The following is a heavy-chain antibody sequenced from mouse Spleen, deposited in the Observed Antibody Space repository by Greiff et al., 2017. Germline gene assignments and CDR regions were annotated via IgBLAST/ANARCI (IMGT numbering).Heavy chain of an antibody. Sequence: VKLMESGPGLVAPSQSLSITCTVSGFSLTGYGVTWVRQPPGKGLEWLGMIWGDGSTDYNSALKSRLSISKDNSKSQVFLKMNSLQTDDTARYYCARDRSSGYAFMDYWGQGTSVTVSS. V-gene: IGHV2-6-7*01. CDR1: GFSLTGYG. CDR3: ARDRSSGYAFMDY. CDR2: IWGDGST. D-gene: IGHD3-1*01. J-gene: IGHJ4*01.